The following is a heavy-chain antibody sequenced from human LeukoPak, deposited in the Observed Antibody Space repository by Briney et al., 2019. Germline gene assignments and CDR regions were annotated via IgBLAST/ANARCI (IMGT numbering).Heavy chain of an antibody. CDR2: IYHSGST. CDR3: AKSGGYGLIDY. V-gene: IGHV4-38-2*02. CDR1: GYSISSGYY. Sequence: SETLSLTCTVSGYSISSGYYWGWIRQPPGKGLEWIGSIYHSGSTYYNPSLKSRVTISVDTSKNQFSLRLNSVTAADTAMYFCAKSGGYGLIDYWGQGTRVIVSS. J-gene: IGHJ4*02. D-gene: IGHD1-26*01.